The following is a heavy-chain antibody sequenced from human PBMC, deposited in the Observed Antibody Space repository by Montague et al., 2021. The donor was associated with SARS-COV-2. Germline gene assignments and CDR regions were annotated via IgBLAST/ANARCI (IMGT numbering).Heavy chain of an antibody. CDR2: IYYTVNT. CDR1: GGSISSTSYY. J-gene: IGHJ6*02. CDR3: ARQTTLLRGRAPPGV. D-gene: IGHD3-10*01. V-gene: IGHV4-39*01. Sequence: SETLSLTCTVPGGSISSTSYYWGWIRQPPGKGLEWIGSIYYTVNTYYNPSLKSRVTISVDASKNPFSLTLISVAAADTAVYYCARQTTLLRGRAPPGVWGQGTTVTVSS.